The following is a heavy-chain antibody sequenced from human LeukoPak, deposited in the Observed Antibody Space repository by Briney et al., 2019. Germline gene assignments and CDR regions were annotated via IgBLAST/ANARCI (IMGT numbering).Heavy chain of an antibody. D-gene: IGHD6-19*01. V-gene: IGHV4-61*02. CDR2: IYTSGIT. J-gene: IGHJ2*01. Sequence: PSETLSLTCTVSGGSISSGSYYWSWIRQHAGKGLEWIGRIYTSGITNYNPSLKSRVTISVDTSKNQFSLKLSSVTAADTAVYYCARDSGWYAWYFDLWGRGTLVTVSS. CDR1: GGSISSGSYY. CDR3: ARDSGWYAWYFDL.